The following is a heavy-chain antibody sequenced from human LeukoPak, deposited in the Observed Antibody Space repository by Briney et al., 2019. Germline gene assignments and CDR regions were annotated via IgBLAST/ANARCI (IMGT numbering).Heavy chain of an antibody. J-gene: IGHJ5*02. CDR2: ISGSGTST. Sequence: GGSLRLSCAASGFTFSSYGMPWVRQAPGKGLEWVSAISGSGTSTYYADSVKGRFTISRDNSKNTLYLQMNSLRAEDTAVYYCAKDLQATVTTGVGWFDPWGQGTLVTVSS. V-gene: IGHV3-23*01. CDR1: GFTFSSYG. D-gene: IGHD4-17*01. CDR3: AKDLQATVTTGVGWFDP.